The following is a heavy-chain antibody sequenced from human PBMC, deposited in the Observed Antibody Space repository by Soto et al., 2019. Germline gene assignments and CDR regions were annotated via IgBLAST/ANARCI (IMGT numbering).Heavy chain of an antibody. D-gene: IGHD3-3*01. CDR3: APTIIASDASDI. J-gene: IGHJ3*02. CDR2: INPSGGST. CDR1: GYTFTSYY. Sequence: ASVKVSCNASGYTFTSYYMHWVRQAPGQGLEWMGIINPSGGSTSYAQKFQGGVTMTRDTSTSTVYMELSSLRSEDTAVYYCAPTIIASDASDIWGQGTMVTVSS. V-gene: IGHV1-46*03.